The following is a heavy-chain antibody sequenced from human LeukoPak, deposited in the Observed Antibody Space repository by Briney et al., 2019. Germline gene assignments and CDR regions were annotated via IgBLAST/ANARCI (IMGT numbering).Heavy chain of an antibody. D-gene: IGHD3-22*01. V-gene: IGHV3-53*01. CDR2: FYSGGYT. Sequence: PGGSLRLSCVASGFTVSTNYMSWVRQAPGKGLEWVSVFYSGGYTYYADSVKGRFTISRDTYTLYLQMDSLRAEDTAVYYCAKDLSMIRERGAFDIWGQGTMVTVSS. CDR3: AKDLSMIRERGAFDI. J-gene: IGHJ3*02. CDR1: GFTVSTNY.